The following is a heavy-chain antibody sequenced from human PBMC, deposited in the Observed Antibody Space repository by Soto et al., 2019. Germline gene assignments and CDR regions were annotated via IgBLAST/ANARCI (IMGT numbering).Heavy chain of an antibody. J-gene: IGHJ3*02. D-gene: IGHD1-26*01. Sequence: QVQLVQSGAEVKKPGASVKVSCKASGYTFTSHGISWVRQAPGQGLEWMGWISAYNGNTNYAQKRQGRVTMTTDTSTSTAYMELRSLRSDDTAVYYCARDRWELLPPDAFDIWGQGTMVTVSS. V-gene: IGHV1-18*01. CDR3: ARDRWELLPPDAFDI. CDR2: ISAYNGNT. CDR1: GYTFTSHG.